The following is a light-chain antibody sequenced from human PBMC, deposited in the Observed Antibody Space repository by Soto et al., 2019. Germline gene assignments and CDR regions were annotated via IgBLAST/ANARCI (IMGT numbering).Light chain of an antibody. V-gene: IGKV1-39*01. CDR1: QTVFNH. Sequence: DVQMTQSPSSLSASVGDSVTITCRASQTVFNHLSWFQQRPGKGPKLLIYDSSSLRAGAPSRFSGSGYGTDFTLTISTVQPEDSSIYFCHQSSSTPLTFGGGTRVEVK. CDR3: HQSSSTPLT. CDR2: DSS. J-gene: IGKJ4*01.